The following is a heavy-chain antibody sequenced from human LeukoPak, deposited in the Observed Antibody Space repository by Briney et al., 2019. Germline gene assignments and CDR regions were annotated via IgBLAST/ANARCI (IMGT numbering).Heavy chain of an antibody. Sequence: PSETLSLTCVVSGGSISSTSYYWGWIRQPPGKGLEWIGTIYYNGATQYSPSLKSRVSISVDTSKNQFSLKLSSVTATDTAVYYCAKEARFLSGNYYGRDDFWGQGTLVTVSS. CDR2: IYYNGAT. D-gene: IGHD1-26*01. J-gene: IGHJ4*02. CDR3: AKEARFLSGNYYGRDDF. V-gene: IGHV4-39*02. CDR1: GGSISSTSYY.